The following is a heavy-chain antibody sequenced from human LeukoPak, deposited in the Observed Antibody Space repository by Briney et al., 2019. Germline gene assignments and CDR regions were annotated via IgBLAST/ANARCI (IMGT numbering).Heavy chain of an antibody. CDR3: ARGGYSSSDPNDNYYFRMDV. J-gene: IGHJ6*02. V-gene: IGHV4-31*03. Sequence: PSETLSLTCTVSGGSISSGGYYWSWIRQHPGKGLEWIGYIYYSGSTYYNPSLKSRVTISVDTSKNQFSLKLSSVTAADTAVYYCARGGYSSSDPNDNYYFRMDVWGQGTTVTVSS. CDR1: GGSISSGGYY. D-gene: IGHD6-6*01. CDR2: IYYSGST.